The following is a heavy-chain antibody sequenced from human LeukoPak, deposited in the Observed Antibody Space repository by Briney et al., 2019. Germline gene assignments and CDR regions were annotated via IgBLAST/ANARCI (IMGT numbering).Heavy chain of an antibody. J-gene: IGHJ4*02. D-gene: IGHD6-6*01. CDR3: TRTYSSSSIDY. Sequence: PSETLSLTCTVSGGSISTYYWSWIRQPPGKGLEWLGYTFYTGSTNYNPSLKSRVTMSIDTSKNQFSLKLSSVTAADTAVYYCTRTYSSSSIDYWGQGALVTVSS. CDR2: TFYTGST. CDR1: GGSISTYY. V-gene: IGHV4-59*01.